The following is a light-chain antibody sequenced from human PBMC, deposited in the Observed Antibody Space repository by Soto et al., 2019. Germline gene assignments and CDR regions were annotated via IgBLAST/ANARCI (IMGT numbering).Light chain of an antibody. CDR1: QSVRSTY. J-gene: IGKJ1*01. CDR3: QQYGSSPWT. V-gene: IGKV3-20*01. Sequence: EIVLTQSPGTRSLSPGERATLSCRASQSVRSTYLAWYRQTPGQAPRLLIYGASNRVTGIPDRFSGSGSGTDFTLIISRLEPEDFALYYCQQYGSSPWTFGQGTKVEIK. CDR2: GAS.